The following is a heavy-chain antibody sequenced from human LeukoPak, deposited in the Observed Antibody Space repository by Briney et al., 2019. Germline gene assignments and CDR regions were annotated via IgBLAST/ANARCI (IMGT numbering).Heavy chain of an antibody. D-gene: IGHD3-22*01. V-gene: IGHV3-21*01. CDR1: GFTFSSYS. CDR2: ISSSSSYI. Sequence: GGSLRLSCAASGFTFSSYSMNWVRQAPGKGLEWVSSISSSSSYIYYADSVKGRFTISRDNAKNSLYLQMNSLRAEDTAVYYCARVFKGYYYLTDYWGQGTLVTVSS. J-gene: IGHJ4*02. CDR3: ARVFKGYYYLTDY.